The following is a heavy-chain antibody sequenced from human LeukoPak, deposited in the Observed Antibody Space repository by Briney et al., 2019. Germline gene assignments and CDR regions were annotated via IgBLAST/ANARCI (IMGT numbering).Heavy chain of an antibody. CDR3: ARGRFRLEWLSPFDY. Sequence: KTSETLSLTCAVYGGSFSGYYWNWIRQPPGKGLEWIGEINHSGSTNYNPSLKSRVTISVDTSKNQFSLKLSSVTAADTAVYYCARGRFRLEWLSPFDYWGQGTLVTVSS. V-gene: IGHV4-34*01. CDR2: INHSGST. CDR1: GGSFSGYY. J-gene: IGHJ4*02. D-gene: IGHD3-3*01.